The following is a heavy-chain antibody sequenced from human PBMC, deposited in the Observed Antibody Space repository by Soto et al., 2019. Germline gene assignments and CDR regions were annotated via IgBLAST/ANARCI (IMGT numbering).Heavy chain of an antibody. D-gene: IGHD6-19*01. CDR2: IIPIFGTA. J-gene: IGHJ6*02. V-gene: IGHV1-69*06. CDR1: GGPFSSYA. Sequence: ASVKVSCKASGGPFSSYAISWVRQAPGQGLEWMGGIIPIFGTANYAQKFQGRVTITADKSTSTAYMELSSLRSEDTAVYYCARVIPYSSGWYWGKGDYGMDVWGQGTTVTVSS. CDR3: ARVIPYSSGWYWGKGDYGMDV.